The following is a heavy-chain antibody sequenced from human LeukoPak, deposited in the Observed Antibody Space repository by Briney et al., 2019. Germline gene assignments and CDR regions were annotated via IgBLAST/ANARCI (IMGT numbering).Heavy chain of an antibody. Sequence: PGGSLRLSCAASGFTFNSFVMSWVRQAPGKELEWVSLISRGGDTTYYADSVKGRFTVSRDNSKNTLYLQMTSLRAEDTALYYCAKTSRTYSNYDSPYDYWGQGTLVTVSS. J-gene: IGHJ4*02. CDR1: GFTFNSFV. V-gene: IGHV3-23*01. CDR2: ISRGGDTT. D-gene: IGHD4-11*01. CDR3: AKTSRTYSNYDSPYDY.